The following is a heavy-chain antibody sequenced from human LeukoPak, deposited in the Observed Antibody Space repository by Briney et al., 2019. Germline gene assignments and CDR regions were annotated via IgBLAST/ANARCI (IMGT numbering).Heavy chain of an antibody. CDR2: IKQDRSEK. Sequence: PGGSLRLSCAASGFTFSSYSMNWVRQAPGKGLEWVANIKQDRSEKYYVDSVKGRFTISRDNAKNSLYLQMNSLRAEDTAVYYCARDYGGSSPFDYWGQGTLVTVSS. V-gene: IGHV3-7*01. J-gene: IGHJ4*02. CDR3: ARDYGGSSPFDY. D-gene: IGHD4-23*01. CDR1: GFTFSSYS.